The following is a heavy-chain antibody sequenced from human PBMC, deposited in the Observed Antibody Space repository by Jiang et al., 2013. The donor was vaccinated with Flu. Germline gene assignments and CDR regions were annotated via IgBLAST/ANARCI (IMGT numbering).Heavy chain of an antibody. CDR3: VKFGFSGYDSQFWLGDFDY. CDR1: GFTFSNYG. CDR2: IAYDGSVT. D-gene: IGHD5-12*01. V-gene: IGHV3-30*18. J-gene: IGHJ4*02. Sequence: VQLLESGGGVVQPGTSLRLSCTASGFTFSNYGMHWVRQAPGKGLEWVALIAYDGSVTYYADSVKGRFTISRDNSRNTLYLQMNSLGAEDTAVYSCVKFGFSGYDSQFWLGDFDYWGQGTLVTVSS.